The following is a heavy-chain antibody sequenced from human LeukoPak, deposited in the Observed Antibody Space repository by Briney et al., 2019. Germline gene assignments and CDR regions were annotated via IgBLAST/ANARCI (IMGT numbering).Heavy chain of an antibody. CDR2: ISASGP. CDR3: ARVKIREWLRYYYFDY. V-gene: IGHV3-23*01. CDR1: GFTFSRLA. Sequence: GGSLRLSCAASGFTFSRLAMTWVRQAPGKGLEWVSTISASGPYYADAVRGRFTISRDNSRNTLSLQMDSLRAEDTAVYYCARVKIREWLRYYYFDYWGQGTLVTVSS. J-gene: IGHJ4*02. D-gene: IGHD5-12*01.